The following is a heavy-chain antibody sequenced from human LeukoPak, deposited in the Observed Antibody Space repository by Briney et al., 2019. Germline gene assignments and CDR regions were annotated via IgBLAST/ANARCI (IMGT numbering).Heavy chain of an antibody. CDR2: IFQTGRT. J-gene: IGHJ4*01. CDR1: GYPKSTGYF. CDR3: ASPRGTYIDY. D-gene: IGHD1-1*01. Sequence: SDPVSLLCAVCGYPKSTGYFWGWPRHCPGEGLEWIGSIFQTGRTPRNPPFKSRHTLSVDTSKNHLSVKLTSGSGRDRAIFFYASPRGTYIDYWGQGTPGTVSS. V-gene: IGHV4-38-2*01.